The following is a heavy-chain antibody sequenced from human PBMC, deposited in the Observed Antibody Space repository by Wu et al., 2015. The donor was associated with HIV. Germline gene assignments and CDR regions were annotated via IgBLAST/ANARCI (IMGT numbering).Heavy chain of an antibody. CDR3: ARGGYGDYFNWFDP. V-gene: IGHV1-69*12. Sequence: QDQLVQSGAEVKKAGSSVKVSCKASGDTFSTYAISWVRQAPGQGLEWMGGIIPIFGTANYAQKFQGRVTITADESTSTAYMELSSLRSDDTAVYYCARGGYGDYFNWFDPWGQGTLVTVSS. J-gene: IGHJ5*01. D-gene: IGHD5-12*01. CDR2: IIPIFGTA. CDR1: GDTFSTYA.